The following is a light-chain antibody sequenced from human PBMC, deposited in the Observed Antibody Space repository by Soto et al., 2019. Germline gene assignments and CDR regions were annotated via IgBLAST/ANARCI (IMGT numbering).Light chain of an antibody. CDR3: QQYCTSTRK. Sequence: EIVLTQSPGTLSLSPGEGATLACRASQTISNTYLAWYQHKPVQAPRLLISAASTMATGIPDRFSGSGSGADFTLTVNRLEPEDFAVYYCQQYCTSTRKFGQGTKVEI. V-gene: IGKV3-20*01. CDR2: AAS. J-gene: IGKJ1*01. CDR1: QTISNTY.